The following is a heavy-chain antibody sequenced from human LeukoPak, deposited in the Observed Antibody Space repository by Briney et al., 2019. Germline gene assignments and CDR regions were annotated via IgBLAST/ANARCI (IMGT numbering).Heavy chain of an antibody. CDR2: IYYSGST. D-gene: IGHD4-11*01. Sequence: SETLSLTCTVSGGSISSSSYYWGWIRQPPGKGLGWIGSIYYSGSTYYNPSLKSRVTISVDTSKNQFSLKLSSVTAADTAVYYCAREGGLQHHFDYWGQGTLVTVSS. CDR3: AREGGLQHHFDY. J-gene: IGHJ4*02. V-gene: IGHV4-39*07. CDR1: GGSISSSSYY.